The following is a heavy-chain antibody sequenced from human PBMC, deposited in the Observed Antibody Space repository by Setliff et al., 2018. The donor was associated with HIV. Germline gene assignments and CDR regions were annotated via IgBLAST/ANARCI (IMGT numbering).Heavy chain of an antibody. J-gene: IGHJ3*01. CDR1: GGTFRSYS. D-gene: IGHD3-22*01. Sequence: SVKVSCKVSGGTFRSYSVNWVRQAPGQGLEWMGGIIPIFGKANYAEKFLGRVTITADESTSTAYMELTSLRSEDTAVYYCAREEYDRDFWGQGTKVTVSS. V-gene: IGHV1-69*13. CDR3: AREEYDRDF. CDR2: IIPIFGKA.